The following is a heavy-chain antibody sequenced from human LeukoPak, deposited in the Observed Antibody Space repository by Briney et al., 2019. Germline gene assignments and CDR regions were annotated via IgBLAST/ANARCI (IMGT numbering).Heavy chain of an antibody. CDR2: IGTAGDT. D-gene: IGHD6-13*01. CDR3: ARAAAGQQLVGDYGYYYGMDV. CDR1: GFTFSSYD. Sequence: GGSLRLSCAASGFTFSSYDMHWVRQATGKGLEWVSAIGTAGDTYYPGSVKGRFTISRENAKNSLYLQMNSLRAGDTAVYYCARAAAGQQLVGDYGYYYGMDVWGQGTTVTVSS. V-gene: IGHV3-13*04. J-gene: IGHJ6*02.